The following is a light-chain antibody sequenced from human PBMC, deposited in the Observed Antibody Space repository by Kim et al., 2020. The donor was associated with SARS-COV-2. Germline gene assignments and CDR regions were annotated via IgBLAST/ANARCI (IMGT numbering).Light chain of an antibody. CDR2: GAS. CDR1: PSVSSSY. Sequence: PGERATLSCRASPSVSSSYLAWYQQKPGQAPRLLIYGASSRATGIPDRFSGSGSGTDFTLTISRLEPEDFAVYYCQQYGSSLRWTFGQGTKVDIK. V-gene: IGKV3-20*01. J-gene: IGKJ1*01. CDR3: QQYGSSLRWT.